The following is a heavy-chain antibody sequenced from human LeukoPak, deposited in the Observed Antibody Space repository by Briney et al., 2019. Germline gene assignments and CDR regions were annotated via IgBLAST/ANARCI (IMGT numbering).Heavy chain of an antibody. Sequence: ASVKVSCKASGYTFTSYGISWVRQAPGQGLEWMGWISAYNGNTNYAQKLQGRVTMTTGTSTSTAYMELRSLRSDDTAVYYCARTELSDYYYYYMDVWGKGTTVTVSS. J-gene: IGHJ6*03. CDR3: ARTELSDYYYYYMDV. CDR1: GYTFTSYG. CDR2: ISAYNGNT. D-gene: IGHD1-26*01. V-gene: IGHV1-18*01.